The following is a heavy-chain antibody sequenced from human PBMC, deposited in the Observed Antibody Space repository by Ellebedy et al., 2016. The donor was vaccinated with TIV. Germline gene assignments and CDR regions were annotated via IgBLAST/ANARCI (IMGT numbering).Heavy chain of an antibody. CDR1: GFIFSNYG. CDR2: IGIAATIP. CDR3: ARPAYPSSTGNGWFDP. J-gene: IGHJ5*02. Sequence: GESLKISCAASGFIFSNYGVNWVRQAPGKGLEWVSYIGIAATIPYADSHYADFVKGRFTISRDNAKNSLYLQMNSLRAEDTAVYYCARPAYPSSTGNGWFDPWGQGTLVTVSS. D-gene: IGHD2-2*01. V-gene: IGHV3-48*04.